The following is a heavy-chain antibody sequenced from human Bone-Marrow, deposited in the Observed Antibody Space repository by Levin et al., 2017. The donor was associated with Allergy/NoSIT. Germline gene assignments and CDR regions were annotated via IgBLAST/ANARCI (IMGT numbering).Heavy chain of an antibody. CDR3: AKEGPLNGYVSY. Sequence: ASVKVSCAVSGFTFSSYRMSWVRQAPGKGLEWVSAICGGGADTYYAHSVMGRFTISRDNSKNTLYLQLNSLRAEDTAVYYCAKEGPLNGYVSYWGQGTLVTVSS. CDR2: ICGGGADT. V-gene: IGHV3-23*01. CDR1: GFTFSSYR. J-gene: IGHJ4*02. D-gene: IGHD5-12*01.